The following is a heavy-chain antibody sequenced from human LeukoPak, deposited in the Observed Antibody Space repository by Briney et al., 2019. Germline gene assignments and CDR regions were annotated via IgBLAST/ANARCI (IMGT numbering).Heavy chain of an antibody. V-gene: IGHV4-59*08. CDR1: GGSISSYY. CDR3: ARTYYNWFDP. Sequence: KPSETLSLTCTVSGGSISSYYWSWIRQPPGKGLEWIGYIYYSGSTNYNPSLKSRVTISVDTSKNQFSLKLSSVTAADTAVYYCARTYYNWFDPWGQGPLVTVSS. J-gene: IGHJ5*02. CDR2: IYYSGST.